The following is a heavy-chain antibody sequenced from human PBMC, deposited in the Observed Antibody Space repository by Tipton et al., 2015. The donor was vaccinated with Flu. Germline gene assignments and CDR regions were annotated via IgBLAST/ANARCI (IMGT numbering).Heavy chain of an antibody. CDR1: GASVKSGTYY. V-gene: IGHV4-61*01. J-gene: IGHJ5*01. CDR2: IYYSGTT. Sequence: VKPSETLSLTCAVSGASVKSGTYYWTWIRQSPGEELEWIGNIYYSGTTKYNPSLKGRASIFIDTSKSQFSLKLTSVTAADTAVYYCARDLNGSGWFVYWGQGTLVTVSS. CDR3: ARDLNGSGWFVY. D-gene: IGHD6-19*01.